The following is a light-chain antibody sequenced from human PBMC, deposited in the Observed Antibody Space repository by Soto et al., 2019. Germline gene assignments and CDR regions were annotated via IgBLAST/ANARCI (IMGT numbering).Light chain of an antibody. V-gene: IGKV3-15*01. Sequence: EIVMTQSPATLSVSIGERANLSCRASQTVSSKLAWYQQKPGQAPRLLIYGASTRATGIPARFTGSGSGTEFTLTISSLQSEDFGIYYCQQYNDWPPQLTFGGGTKVEIK. CDR2: GAS. CDR1: QTVSSK. CDR3: QQYNDWPPQLT. J-gene: IGKJ4*01.